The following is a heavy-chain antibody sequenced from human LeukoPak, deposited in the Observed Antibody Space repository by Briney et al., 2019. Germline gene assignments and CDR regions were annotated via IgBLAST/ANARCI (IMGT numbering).Heavy chain of an antibody. CDR2: ISGSGSSI. CDR3: AKLAVAYYFDY. Sequence: GGSLRLSCAASGFTFSSSEMHWVRQAPGKGLEWVSFISGSGSSIYYADSMKGRFTISRDNAKNSLYLQMNSLRAEDTAIYYCAKLAVAYYFDYWGQGTLVTVSS. J-gene: IGHJ4*02. CDR1: GFTFSSSE. V-gene: IGHV3-48*03. D-gene: IGHD6-19*01.